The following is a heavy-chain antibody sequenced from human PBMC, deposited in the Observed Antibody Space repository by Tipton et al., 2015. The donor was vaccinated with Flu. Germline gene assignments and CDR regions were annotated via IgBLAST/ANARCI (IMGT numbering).Heavy chain of an antibody. CDR2: IYPADSDT. V-gene: IGHV5-51*01. Sequence: MQLVQSGAVVKKPGESLKISCKPSGYSFTTYWIGWVRQMPGKGLEWVGSIYPADSDTRYSPSFQGQVTISADRSIPTAYLQWDGLKASDTAIYYCASTYSRTDFDYWGQGTLVTVSS. CDR3: ASTYSRTDFDY. D-gene: IGHD6-13*01. CDR1: GYSFTTYW. J-gene: IGHJ4*02.